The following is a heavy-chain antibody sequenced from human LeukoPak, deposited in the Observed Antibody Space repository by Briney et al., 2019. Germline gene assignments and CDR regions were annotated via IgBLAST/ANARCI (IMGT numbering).Heavy chain of an antibody. Sequence: GRSLRLSCAASGFTFSSYGMHWVRQAPGKGLEWVAVISYDGSNKYYADSVKGRFTISRDNSKNTLYLQMNSLRAEDTAVYYCATDAGAAPFDYWGQGTLVTVSS. J-gene: IGHJ4*02. CDR2: ISYDGSNK. CDR3: ATDAGAAPFDY. D-gene: IGHD6-13*01. V-gene: IGHV3-30*03. CDR1: GFTFSSYG.